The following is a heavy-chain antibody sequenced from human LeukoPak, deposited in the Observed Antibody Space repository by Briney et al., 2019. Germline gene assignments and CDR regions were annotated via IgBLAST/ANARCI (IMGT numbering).Heavy chain of an antibody. V-gene: IGHV1-8*01. CDR3: ARDSSFERDYYYGMDV. J-gene: IGHJ6*02. CDR2: MNPNSGNT. Sequence: ASVKVSCKASGYTFTSYDINWVRQATGQGLEWMGWMNPNSGNTGYAQKFQGRVTMTRNTSISTAYMELSRLRSDDTAVYYCARDSSFERDYYYGMDVWGQGTTVTVSS. CDR1: GYTFTSYD.